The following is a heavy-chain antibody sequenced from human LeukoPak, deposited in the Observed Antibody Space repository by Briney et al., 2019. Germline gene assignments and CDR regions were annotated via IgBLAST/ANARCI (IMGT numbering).Heavy chain of an antibody. CDR3: ARLGTEYSSSSDY. Sequence: PSETLSLTCSVSGGSISSSSYYWGWIRQPPGKGLEWIGSIYYSGSTYYNPSLKSRVTISVDTSKTQFSLKLSSVTAADTTVYYCARLGTEYSSSSDYWGQGTLVTVSS. CDR2: IYYSGST. D-gene: IGHD6-6*01. J-gene: IGHJ4*02. V-gene: IGHV4-39*01. CDR1: GGSISSSSYY.